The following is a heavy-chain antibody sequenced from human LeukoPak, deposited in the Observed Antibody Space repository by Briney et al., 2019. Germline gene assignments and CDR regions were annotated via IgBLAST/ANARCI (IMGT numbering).Heavy chain of an antibody. D-gene: IGHD3-3*01. V-gene: IGHV1-24*01. CDR3: ARVRARLRFLEWALKDYYYYYGMDV. J-gene: IGHJ6*02. Sequence: ASVKVSCKVSGYTLTELSMHWVRQAPGKGLEWMGGFDPESGETIYAQKFQGRVTTTRNTSISTAYMELSSLRSEDTAVYYCARVRARLRFLEWALKDYYYYYGMDVWGQGTTVTVSS. CDR2: FDPESGET. CDR1: GYTLTELS.